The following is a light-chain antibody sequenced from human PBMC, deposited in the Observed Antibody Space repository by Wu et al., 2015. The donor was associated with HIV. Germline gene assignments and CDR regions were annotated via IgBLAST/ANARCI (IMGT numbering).Light chain of an antibody. J-gene: IGKJ2*03. CDR3: QQYYNTLYS. CDR2: DAS. CDR1: QSVSNS. Sequence: DIVLTQSPVTLSLSPGERATLSCRASQSVSNSLAWYQQKPGQAPRLLIYDASNRATGIPARFSGSGSGSDFTLTISSLEPEDFATYYCQQYYNTLYSFGQGTKVEVK. V-gene: IGKV3-11*01.